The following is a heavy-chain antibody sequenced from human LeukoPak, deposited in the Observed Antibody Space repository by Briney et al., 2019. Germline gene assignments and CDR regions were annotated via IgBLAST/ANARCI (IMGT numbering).Heavy chain of an antibody. CDR1: GGSFSGYY. V-gene: IGHV4-34*01. CDR3: ARASFVPEMATYYYMDV. Sequence: SETLSLTCAVYGGSFSGYYWSWIRQPPGKGLEWIGGINHSGSTNYNPSLKSRVTISVDKSKNQFSLKLSSVTAADTAVYYCARASFVPEMATYYYMDVWGKGTTVTVSS. J-gene: IGHJ6*03. CDR2: INHSGST. D-gene: IGHD5-24*01.